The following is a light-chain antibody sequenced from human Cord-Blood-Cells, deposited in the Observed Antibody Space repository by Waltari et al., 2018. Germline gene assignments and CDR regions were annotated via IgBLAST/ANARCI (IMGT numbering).Light chain of an antibody. CDR2: DVS. Sequence: QSALTQPASVSGSPGQSITLSCTGTSSGLGGYNNVPWYPQHPGKAPKLMIYDVSNRPSGVSNRFSGSKSGNTASLTISGLQAEDEADYYCSSYTSSSTYVFGTGTKVTVL. CDR1: SSGLGGYNN. CDR3: SSYTSSSTYV. V-gene: IGLV2-14*01. J-gene: IGLJ1*01.